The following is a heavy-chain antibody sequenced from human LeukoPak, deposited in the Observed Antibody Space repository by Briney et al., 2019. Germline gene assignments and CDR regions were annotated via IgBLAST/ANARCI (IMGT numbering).Heavy chain of an antibody. Sequence: SETLSLTCAVYGGFFSGYYWSWIRQPPGKGLEWIGEINHSGSTNYNPSLKSRVTISVDTSKNQFSLKLSSVTAADTAVYYCARAVVVVPAEWSENRRLKQYYFDYWGQGTLVTVSS. CDR3: ARAVVVVPAEWSENRRLKQYYFDY. J-gene: IGHJ4*02. CDR1: GGFFSGYY. CDR2: INHSGST. D-gene: IGHD2-2*01. V-gene: IGHV4-34*01.